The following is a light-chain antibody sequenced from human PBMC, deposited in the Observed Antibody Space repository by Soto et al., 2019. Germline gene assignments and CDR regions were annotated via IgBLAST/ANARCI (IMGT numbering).Light chain of an antibody. CDR3: HQYCSPPVT. V-gene: IGKV4-1*01. J-gene: IGKJ4*01. CDR2: WAS. Sequence: DIVMTQSPDSLAVSLGERATINCKSSQSVFFSSYNKDFLAWYQQKPGKSPKLLIYWASTREAVVTDRFSGSGSGTDCTLTISSLPAEDVAVYACHQYCSPPVTGGGGTKLEIK. CDR1: QSVFFSSYNKDF.